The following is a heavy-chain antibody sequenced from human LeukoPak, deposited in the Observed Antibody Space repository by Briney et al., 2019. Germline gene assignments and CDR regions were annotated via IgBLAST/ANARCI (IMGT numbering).Heavy chain of an antibody. Sequence: VASVKVSCKASGYTFTGYYMHWVRQPPGQGLEWMGWINPNSGGTNYTQKFQGTVTMTRDTSISTAYMELSRLRSDDTAVYYCARSIAVAGTVADYWGQGTLVAVSS. D-gene: IGHD6-19*01. V-gene: IGHV1-2*02. CDR2: INPNSGGT. CDR1: GYTFTGYY. CDR3: ARSIAVAGTVADY. J-gene: IGHJ4*02.